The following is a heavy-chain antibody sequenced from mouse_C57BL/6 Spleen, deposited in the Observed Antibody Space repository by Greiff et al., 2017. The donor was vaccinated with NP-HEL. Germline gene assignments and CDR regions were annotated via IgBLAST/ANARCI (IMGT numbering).Heavy chain of an antibody. Sequence: EVHLVESGGGLVKPGGSLKLSCAASGFTFSSYAMSWVRQTPEKRLEWVATISDGGSYTYYPDNVKGRFTISRDNAKNNLYLQMSHLKSEDTAMYYCARGATVVATRAWFAYWGQGTLVTVSA. J-gene: IGHJ3*01. V-gene: IGHV5-4*01. D-gene: IGHD1-1*01. CDR3: ARGATVVATRAWFAY. CDR2: ISDGGSYT. CDR1: GFTFSSYA.